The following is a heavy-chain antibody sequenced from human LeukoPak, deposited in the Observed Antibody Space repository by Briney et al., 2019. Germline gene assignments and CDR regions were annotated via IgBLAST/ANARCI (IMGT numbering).Heavy chain of an antibody. J-gene: IGHJ4*02. CDR1: GFTFSNAW. Sequence: GGSLRLSCAASGFTFSNAWMNWVRQAPGKGLEWVSAISGSGGSTYYADSVKGRFTISRDNSKNTLYLQMNSLRAEDTAVYYCAKDREYSGYDFPLYFDYWGQGTLVTVSS. CDR3: AKDREYSGYDFPLYFDY. V-gene: IGHV3-23*01. CDR2: ISGSGGST. D-gene: IGHD5-12*01.